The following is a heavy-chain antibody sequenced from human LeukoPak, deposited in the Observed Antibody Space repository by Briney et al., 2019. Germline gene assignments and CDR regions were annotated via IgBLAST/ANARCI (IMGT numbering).Heavy chain of an antibody. CDR3: ARVGGMTTINNAAFDI. Sequence: PSETLSLTCTVSGGSINSYYWNWIRQPPGKGLEWIGYIYHSGSTNYNSSLKSRVTISLDTSKNQFSLKLTSVTAADTAIYYCARVGGMTTINNAAFDIWGQGTMVTVSS. D-gene: IGHD5-24*01. J-gene: IGHJ3*02. CDR2: IYHSGST. V-gene: IGHV4-59*01. CDR1: GGSINSYY.